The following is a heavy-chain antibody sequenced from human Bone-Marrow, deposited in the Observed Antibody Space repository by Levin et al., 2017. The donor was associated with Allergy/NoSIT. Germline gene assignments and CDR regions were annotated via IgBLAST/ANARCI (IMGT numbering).Heavy chain of an antibody. Sequence: GGSLRLSCSASGFTFGDYYMSWIRQAPGKGLEWLSDISSSAGPIYYADSVKGRFTISRDNAKNSLYLHMNSLRVEDTAVYYCARVRGDYGDYIGASYFDYWGQGTLVTVSS. V-gene: IGHV3-11*01. CDR1: GFTFGDYY. J-gene: IGHJ4*02. CDR2: ISSSAGPI. CDR3: ARVRGDYGDYIGASYFDY. D-gene: IGHD4-17*01.